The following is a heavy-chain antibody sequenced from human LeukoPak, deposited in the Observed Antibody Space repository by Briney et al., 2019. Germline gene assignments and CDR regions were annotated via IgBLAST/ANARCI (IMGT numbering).Heavy chain of an antibody. V-gene: IGHV1-8*01. CDR2: MNPNSGNT. CDR3: ARPTDYDILTGSPQGYYYYGMDV. CDR1: GYTFTSYD. Sequence: ASVKVSCKASGYTFTSYDINWVRQATGQGLEWMGWMNPNSGNTGYAQKFQGRVTMTRNTSISTAYMELSSLRSEDTAVYYCARPTDYDILTGSPQGYYYYGMDVWGQGTTVTVSS. J-gene: IGHJ6*02. D-gene: IGHD3-9*01.